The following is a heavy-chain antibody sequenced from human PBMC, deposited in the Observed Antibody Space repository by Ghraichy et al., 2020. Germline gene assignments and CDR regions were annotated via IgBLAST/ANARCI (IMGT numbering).Heavy chain of an antibody. J-gene: IGHJ4*02. CDR3: ARDGGCSGGSCYPPATYPLDY. D-gene: IGHD2-15*01. CDR2: IIPIFGTA. CDR1: GGTFSSYA. V-gene: IGHV1-69*13. Sequence: SVKVSCKASGGTFSSYAISWVRQAPGQGLEWMGGIIPIFGTANYAQKFQGRVTITADESTSTAYMELSSLRSEDTAVYYCARDGGCSGGSCYPPATYPLDYWGQGTLVTVSS.